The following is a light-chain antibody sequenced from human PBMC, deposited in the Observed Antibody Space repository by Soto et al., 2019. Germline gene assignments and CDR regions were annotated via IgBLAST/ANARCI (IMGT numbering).Light chain of an antibody. Sequence: EIVMTQSPATLSVSPGERATLSCRASQSIGSGLAWYQQKPGQAPRLLIYGASARVTGIPARFSGSGSGTDFTLTISSLQSEDFAVYYCQQCNNWPYTFGQGTKLEIK. V-gene: IGKV3-15*01. CDR2: GAS. CDR1: QSIGSG. J-gene: IGKJ2*01. CDR3: QQCNNWPYT.